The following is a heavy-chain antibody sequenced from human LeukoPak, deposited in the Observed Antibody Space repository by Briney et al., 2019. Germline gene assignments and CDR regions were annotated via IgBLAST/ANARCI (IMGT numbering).Heavy chain of an antibody. J-gene: IGHJ4*02. D-gene: IGHD2-2*01. Sequence: PGGSLRLSCAASGFTFSDYYMSWIRQAPGKGLEWVSYISSSGSTIYYADSVKGRFTISRDNAKNSLYLQMNSLRAEDTAVYYCASIQSLVPAGDSDFDYWGQGTLVTVSS. V-gene: IGHV3-11*04. CDR3: ASIQSLVPAGDSDFDY. CDR1: GFTFSDYY. CDR2: ISSSGSTI.